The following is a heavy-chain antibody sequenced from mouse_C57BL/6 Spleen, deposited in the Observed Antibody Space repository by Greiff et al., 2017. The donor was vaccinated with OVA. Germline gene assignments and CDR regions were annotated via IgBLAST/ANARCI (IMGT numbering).Heavy chain of an antibody. D-gene: IGHD1-1*01. Sequence: VKLQESGAELVKPGASVKMSCKASGYTFTTYPIEWMKQNHGKSLEWIGNFHPYNDDTKYNEKFKGKATLTVEKSSSTVYLELSRLTSDDSAVYYCARRNYGSSSYYFDYWGQGTTLTVSS. CDR1: GYTFTTYP. J-gene: IGHJ2*01. CDR2: FHPYNDDT. CDR3: ARRNYGSSSYYFDY. V-gene: IGHV1-47*01.